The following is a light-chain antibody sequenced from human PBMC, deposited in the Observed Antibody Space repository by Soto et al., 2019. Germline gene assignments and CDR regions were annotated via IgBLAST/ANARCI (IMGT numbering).Light chain of an antibody. CDR1: SSDVGGYNY. CDR3: CSFAGSSSFYV. Sequence: QSALTQPRSVSGSPGQSVTISCTGTSSDVGGYNYVSWYQQHPAKAPKLIIYDVSKRPSGVPDRFSGSKSGNTASLTISGLQAEDEADYYCCSFAGSSSFYVFGAGTKLTVL. J-gene: IGLJ1*01. V-gene: IGLV2-11*01. CDR2: DVS.